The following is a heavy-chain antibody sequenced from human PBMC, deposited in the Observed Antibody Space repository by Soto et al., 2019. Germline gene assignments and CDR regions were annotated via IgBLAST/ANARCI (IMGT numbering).Heavy chain of an antibody. D-gene: IGHD3-9*01. CDR3: GKDRQAYNISKCCYCFH. Sequence: QVQLVEAGGGVVQPGRSLRLSCAASGFTFNTYGLHWVRQDPGKRLEWVAIISYDGSKTNYADSVEGRFTVSRDNSKKPVDLKMKNLVADNTAVYYCGKDRQAYNISKCCYCFHWGRGTLVTVSS. CDR2: ISYDGSKT. CDR1: GFTFNTYG. J-gene: IGHJ1*01. V-gene: IGHV3-30*18.